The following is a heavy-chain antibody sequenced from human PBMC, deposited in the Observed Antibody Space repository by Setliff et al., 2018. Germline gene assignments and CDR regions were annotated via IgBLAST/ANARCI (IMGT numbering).Heavy chain of an antibody. CDR2: VYYSGTT. J-gene: IGHJ6*03. D-gene: IGHD3-16*01. V-gene: IGHV4-59*12. CDR3: ARGHVWGSYYYMDV. CDR1: GGSISTYY. Sequence: SETLSLTCTVSGGSISTYYWSWIRQPPGKGLEFIGYVYYSGTTNYNPSLKSRVTMSVDTTKNQFSLKLTSVTAADTAVYYCARGHVWGSYYYMDVWGKGTTVTVS.